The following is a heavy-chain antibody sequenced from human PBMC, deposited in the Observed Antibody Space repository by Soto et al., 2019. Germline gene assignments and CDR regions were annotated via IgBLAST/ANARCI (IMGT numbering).Heavy chain of an antibody. CDR3: TRYYIAVADYYGMDV. CDR2: IRSKAYGGTT. V-gene: IGHV3-49*04. Sequence: GGSLRLSCTASGFTFGDYAMSWVRQAPGKGLEWVGFIRSKAYGGTTEYAASVKGRCTISRDDSKSIAYLQMNSLKTEDTAVYYCTRYYIAVADYYGMDVWGQGTTVTVSS. D-gene: IGHD6-19*01. J-gene: IGHJ6*02. CDR1: GFTFGDYA.